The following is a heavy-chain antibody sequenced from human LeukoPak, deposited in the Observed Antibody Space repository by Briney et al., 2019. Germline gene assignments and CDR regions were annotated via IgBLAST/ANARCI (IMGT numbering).Heavy chain of an antibody. D-gene: IGHD3-16*01. CDR1: GFTLSSYE. V-gene: IGHV3-48*03. J-gene: IGHJ3*02. Sequence: GGSLRLSCAASGFTLSSYEMNWVRQAPGKGLEWVSYISSSGSSIYYADSVKGRFTISRDNAKNSLYLQMNSLRAEDTAVYYCATLGGSWAFDIWGQGTMVTVSS. CDR2: ISSSGSSI. CDR3: ATLGGSWAFDI.